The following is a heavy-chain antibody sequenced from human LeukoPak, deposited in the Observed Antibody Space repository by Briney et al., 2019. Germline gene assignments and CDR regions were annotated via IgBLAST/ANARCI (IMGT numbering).Heavy chain of an antibody. CDR1: GGTFSSYA. CDR3: ARGKSVYRVGATEQFDY. V-gene: IGHV1-69*04. J-gene: IGHJ4*02. CDR2: IIPILGIA. D-gene: IGHD1-26*01. Sequence: GASVKVSCKASGGTFSSYAISWVRQAPGQGLEWMGRIIPILGIADYAQKFQGRVTITADKSTSTAYMELSSLRSEDTAVYYCARGKSVYRVGATEQFDYWGQGTLVTVSS.